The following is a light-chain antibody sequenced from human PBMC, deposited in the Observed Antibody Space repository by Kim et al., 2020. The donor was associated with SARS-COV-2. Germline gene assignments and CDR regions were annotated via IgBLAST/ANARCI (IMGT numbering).Light chain of an antibody. Sequence: QRVTSSCTGSSSNIGAGYDVHWYQQLPGTAPKLLIYANSNRPSGVPDRFSGSKSGTSASLAITGLQAEDEADYYCQSYDSSLSTLVFGGGTQLTVL. CDR1: SSNIGAGYD. CDR3: QSYDSSLSTLV. CDR2: ANS. V-gene: IGLV1-40*01. J-gene: IGLJ2*01.